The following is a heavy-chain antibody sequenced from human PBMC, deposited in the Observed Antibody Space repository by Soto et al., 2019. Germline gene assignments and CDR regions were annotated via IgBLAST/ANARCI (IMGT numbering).Heavy chain of an antibody. D-gene: IGHD3-16*01. V-gene: IGHV1-69*01. J-gene: IGHJ6*02. CDR3: ANSRGGTFLGYHGMDI. Sequence: QVQLVQSGPEVKKTGTSVKVSCKSSGGTFSSRAISWLRQAPGQGLEWMGGIIPVFGRVNYAEKFQDRGTITADESTCTVYMELRSPRSEDTALYYCANSRGGTFLGYHGMDIWGQGTTVSVSS. CDR2: IIPVFGRV. CDR1: GGTFSSRA.